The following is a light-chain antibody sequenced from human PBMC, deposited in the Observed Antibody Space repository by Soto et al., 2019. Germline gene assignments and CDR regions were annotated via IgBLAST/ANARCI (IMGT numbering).Light chain of an antibody. CDR3: QQRSNWPLT. V-gene: IGKV3-11*01. Sequence: EIVLTQSPATLSLSPGERATLSCRASQSVSSCLAWYQQKPGQAPRLLIYDASNRATGIPARFSGSGSGTDFTLTISSLEPEDFAVYYCQQRSNWPLTFGGGTKVELK. CDR1: QSVSSC. J-gene: IGKJ4*01. CDR2: DAS.